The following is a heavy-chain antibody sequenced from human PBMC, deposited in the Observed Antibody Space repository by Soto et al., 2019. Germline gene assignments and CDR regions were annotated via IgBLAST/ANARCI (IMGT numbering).Heavy chain of an antibody. CDR2: ISRDGGTK. J-gene: IGHJ4*02. D-gene: IGHD2-8*02. CDR1: GFTVSTYG. V-gene: IGHV3-30*03. Sequence: QVQLVESGGGVVQPGRPLRLSCAVSGFTVSTYGMHWVRQAPGKGLEWVAVISRDGGTKYYAVSVKGRFTISRDNSRNTLFLEMNSLRGDDMAVYYCTGEVASGYWGQGTLVTVSS. CDR3: TGEVASGY.